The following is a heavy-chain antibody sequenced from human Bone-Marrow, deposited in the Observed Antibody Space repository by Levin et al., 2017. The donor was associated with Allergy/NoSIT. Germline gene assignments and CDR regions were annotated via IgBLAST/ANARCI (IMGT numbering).Heavy chain of an antibody. J-gene: IGHJ3*02. CDR1: GFTFSSYA. V-gene: IGHV3-23*01. CDR2: VANDGGGT. D-gene: IGHD2-15*01. Sequence: GGSLRLSCAASGFTFSSYAMSWVRQAPGKGLEWVSTVANDGGGTDQADSVKGRFTISRDNSKNTLYLQMNGLRAGDSAVYYCAKGSRVAYDAFDMWGRGTLVTVSS. CDR3: AKGSRVAYDAFDM.